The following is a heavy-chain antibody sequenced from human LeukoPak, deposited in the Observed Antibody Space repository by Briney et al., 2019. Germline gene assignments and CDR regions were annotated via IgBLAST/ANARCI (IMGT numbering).Heavy chain of an antibody. D-gene: IGHD2-2*01. Sequence: GGSLRLSCAASGFTFSSYWMHWVRQAPGKGLMWVSRINSDGSSTSYADSVKGRFTISRDNAKNTLYLQMNSLRAEDTAVYYCASSSPAAISDGMDVWGQGTTVTVSS. J-gene: IGHJ6*02. V-gene: IGHV3-74*01. CDR1: GFTFSSYW. CDR3: ASSSPAAISDGMDV. CDR2: INSDGSST.